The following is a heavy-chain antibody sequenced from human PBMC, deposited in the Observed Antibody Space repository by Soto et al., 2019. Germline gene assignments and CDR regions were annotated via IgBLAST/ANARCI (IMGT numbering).Heavy chain of an antibody. D-gene: IGHD6-6*01. CDR3: ARRLAVIAARLDY. V-gene: IGHV4-39*01. Sequence: QLQLQESGPGLVKPSETLTLTCTVSGGSISSSSYYWGWIRQPPGKGLEWIGNIYYSGSTYYNPSLKSRVTISVDTSKNQFSLNMNSVTAADTAVYYCARRLAVIAARLDYWGQGTLVTVSS. CDR2: IYYSGST. J-gene: IGHJ4*02. CDR1: GGSISSSSYY.